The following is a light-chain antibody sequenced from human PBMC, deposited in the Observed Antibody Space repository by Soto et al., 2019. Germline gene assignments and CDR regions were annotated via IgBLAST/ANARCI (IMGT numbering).Light chain of an antibody. V-gene: IGLV2-23*02. CDR1: SSDVGNYNL. CDR2: DVS. CDR3: CSYAGGSYV. J-gene: IGLJ1*01. Sequence: SVLTQPASVSGSPRQSITISCTGTSSDVGNYNLVPWYQQHPGKAPKLMIYDVSKRPSGVSNRFSGSKSGNTASLTISGLQADDEADYYCCSYAGGSYVFGTGTKVTVL.